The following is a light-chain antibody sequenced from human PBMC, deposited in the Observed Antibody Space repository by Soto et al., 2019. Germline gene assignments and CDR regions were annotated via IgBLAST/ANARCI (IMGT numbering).Light chain of an antibody. CDR1: QSVSSN. CDR3: QQRSNWPPIT. J-gene: IGKJ5*01. CDR2: DAS. V-gene: IGKV3-11*01. Sequence: EIVLTQSPSTLSVSPWERSTLSFMASQSVSSNLAWYQQKPGQAPRLLIYDASNRATGIPARFSGSGSGTDFTLTISSLEPEDFAVYYCQQRSNWPPITFGQGTRLEIK.